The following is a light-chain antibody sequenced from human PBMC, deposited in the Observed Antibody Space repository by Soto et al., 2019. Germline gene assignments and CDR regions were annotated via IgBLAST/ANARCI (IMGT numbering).Light chain of an antibody. CDR3: TSYTSSSTNYV. CDR2: EVS. CDR1: SSDIGGYNY. V-gene: IGLV2-14*01. Sequence: QSALTQPASVSGSPGQSITISCTGTSSDIGGYNYVSWYQQHPGKAPKLMIYEVSNRPSGVSNRFSGSKSGNTASLTISGLKAEYEADYYCTSYTSSSTNYVFGTGTKLTVL. J-gene: IGLJ1*01.